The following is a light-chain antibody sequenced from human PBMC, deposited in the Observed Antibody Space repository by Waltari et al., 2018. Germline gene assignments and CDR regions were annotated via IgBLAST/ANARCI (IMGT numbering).Light chain of an antibody. CDR3: CSYAGRSTWV. Sequence: QSALTQPASVSGSPGQSITISCPGASTDVGVYNYVSWYQQIPGKAPKVIIYDVTKRPSGVSNRFSGSKSGNSASLSISGLQAEDEAHYYCCSYAGRSTWVFGGGTKVTVL. J-gene: IGLJ3*02. V-gene: IGLV2-14*03. CDR1: STDVGVYNY. CDR2: DVT.